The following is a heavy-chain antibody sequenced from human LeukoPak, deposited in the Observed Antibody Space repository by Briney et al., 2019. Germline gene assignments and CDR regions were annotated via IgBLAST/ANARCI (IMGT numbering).Heavy chain of an antibody. Sequence: GGSLRLSCAASGFTFSSYAMSWVRQAPGKGLEWVSAISGSGGSTYYADSVKGRFTISRDNSKNTLYLQMNSLRAEDTAVYYCAKGPAKNDFWTQEVWGQGTLVTVSS. D-gene: IGHD3-3*01. CDR3: AKGPAKNDFWTQEV. CDR2: ISGSGGST. CDR1: GFTFSSYA. J-gene: IGHJ4*02. V-gene: IGHV3-23*01.